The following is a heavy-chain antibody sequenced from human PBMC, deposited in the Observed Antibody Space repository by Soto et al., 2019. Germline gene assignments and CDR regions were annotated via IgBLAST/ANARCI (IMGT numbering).Heavy chain of an antibody. V-gene: IGHV3-33*01. J-gene: IGHJ6*02. CDR3: AREGTIVRGVIHHYGMDV. CDR2: IWYDGSNK. CDR1: GFTFSSYG. Sequence: QVQLVESGGGVVQPGRSLRLSCAASGFTFSSYGMHWVRQAPGKGLEWVAVIWYDGSNKYYADSVKGRFTISRDNSKNTLYRQMNRLRAEDTAVYYCAREGTIVRGVIHHYGMDVWGQGTPVTGSS. D-gene: IGHD3-10*01.